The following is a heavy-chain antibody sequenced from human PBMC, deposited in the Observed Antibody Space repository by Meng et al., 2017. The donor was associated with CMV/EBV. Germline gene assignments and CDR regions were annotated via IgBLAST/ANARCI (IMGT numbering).Heavy chain of an antibody. V-gene: IGHV4-39*01. CDR2: IYYSGST. J-gene: IGHJ4*02. CDR1: GGSISSSSYY. Sequence: SETLSLTCTAYGGSISSSSYYWGWIRQPPGKGLEWIGSIYYSGSTYYNPSLKSRVTISVDTSKNQFSLKLSSVTAADTAVYYCARVSIFGVVTGRTFGFDYWGQGTLVTVSS. D-gene: IGHD3-3*01. CDR3: ARVSIFGVVTGRTFGFDY.